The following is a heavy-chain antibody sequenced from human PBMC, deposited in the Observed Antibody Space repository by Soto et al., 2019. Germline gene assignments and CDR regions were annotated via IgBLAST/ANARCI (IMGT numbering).Heavy chain of an antibody. V-gene: IGHV5-10-1*01. Sequence: PGESLKISCKGSGYSFTSYWISWVRQMPGKGLEWMGRIDPSDSYTNYSPSFQGHVTSSADKSISTAYLQWSSLKASETAMYYCAILGSNRAPVQYPNWYFDFWGRGTLVTVSS. D-gene: IGHD1-26*01. CDR1: GYSFTSYW. CDR3: AILGSNRAPVQYPNWYFDF. CDR2: IDPSDSYT. J-gene: IGHJ2*01.